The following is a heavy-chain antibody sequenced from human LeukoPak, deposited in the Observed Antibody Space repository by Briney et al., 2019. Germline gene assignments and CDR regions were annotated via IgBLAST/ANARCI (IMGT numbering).Heavy chain of an antibody. J-gene: IGHJ4*02. CDR3: ARDTAAAGTY. Sequence: GGSLRLSCAASGFTFSTYWMSWVRQAPGKGLEWVSSISSSSSYIYYADSVKGRFTISRDNAKNSLYLQMNSLRAEDTAVYYCARDTAAAGTYWGQGTLVTVSS. CDR1: GFTFSTYW. CDR2: ISSSSSYI. V-gene: IGHV3-21*01. D-gene: IGHD6-13*01.